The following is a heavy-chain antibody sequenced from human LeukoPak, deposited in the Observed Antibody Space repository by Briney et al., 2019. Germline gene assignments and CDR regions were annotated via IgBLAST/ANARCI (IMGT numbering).Heavy chain of an antibody. Sequence: GGSLRLSCAASGFTFDDYGMSWVRQAPGKGLEWVSGINWNGGSTGYADSVKGRFTISRDNAKNSLYLQMNRLRAEDTALYYCARVRGGYSGYDLPFDYWGQGTLVTVSS. V-gene: IGHV3-20*04. CDR2: INWNGGST. CDR3: ARVRGGYSGYDLPFDY. CDR1: GFTFDDYG. D-gene: IGHD5-12*01. J-gene: IGHJ4*02.